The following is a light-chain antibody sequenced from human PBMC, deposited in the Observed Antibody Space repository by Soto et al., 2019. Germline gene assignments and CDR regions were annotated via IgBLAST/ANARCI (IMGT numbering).Light chain of an antibody. CDR3: QQRSNWAT. CDR1: QSVSRN. Sequence: IVLTQSPATLCLSPGERATLSCRASQSVSRNLAWYQQKPGQAPRLLIYDASNRATGIPARFSGSGSVTDFTLTISSLEPEDFAVYYCQQRSNWATFGPGTKVDI. CDR2: DAS. J-gene: IGKJ3*01. V-gene: IGKV3-11*01.